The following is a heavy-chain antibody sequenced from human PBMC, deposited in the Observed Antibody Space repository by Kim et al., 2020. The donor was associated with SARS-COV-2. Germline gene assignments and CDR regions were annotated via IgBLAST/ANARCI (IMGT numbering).Heavy chain of an antibody. Sequence: KYDEDSVKGRFTIARDNSKNTLYLQMNSLMAEDTAVYYCARDLSGYYGMDVGGQGTTVTVSS. J-gene: IGHJ6*02. D-gene: IGHD3-10*01. CDR2: K. V-gene: IGHV3-33*01. CDR3: ARDLSGYYGMDV.